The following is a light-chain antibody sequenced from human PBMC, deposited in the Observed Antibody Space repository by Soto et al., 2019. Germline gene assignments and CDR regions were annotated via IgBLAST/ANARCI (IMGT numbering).Light chain of an antibody. Sequence: EIGLSQSPATLSLSLGERATLSCRASQSVSSYLAWYQQKPGQTPRLLIYDASTRATVIPARFSGGGSGTEFPRTISSLEPEDFAVYYCQQRRNWPPITFGQGTRLEIK. J-gene: IGKJ5*01. CDR2: DAS. V-gene: IGKV3-11*01. CDR1: QSVSSY. CDR3: QQRRNWPPIT.